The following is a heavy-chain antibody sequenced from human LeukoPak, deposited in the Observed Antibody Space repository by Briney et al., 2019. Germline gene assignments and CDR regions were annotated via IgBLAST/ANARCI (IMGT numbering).Heavy chain of an antibody. J-gene: IGHJ5*02. V-gene: IGHV4-39*01. D-gene: IGHD3-10*01. Sequence: SETLSLTCTVSGGSISSSSYYWGWIRQPPGKGLEWIGSIYYSGSTYYNPSLKRRVTISVDTSKNQFSLKLSSVTAADTAVYYGARHASYYYGSGTIGWFDPWGQGTLVTVSS. CDR1: GGSISSSSYY. CDR3: ARHASYYYGSGTIGWFDP. CDR2: IYYSGST.